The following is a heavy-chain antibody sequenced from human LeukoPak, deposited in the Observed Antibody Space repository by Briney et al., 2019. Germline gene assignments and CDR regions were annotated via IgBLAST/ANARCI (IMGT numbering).Heavy chain of an antibody. CDR1: GASITNYY. D-gene: IGHD1-26*01. CDR2: IYYSGNT. CDR3: ARGGSYGAYLDY. J-gene: IGHJ4*02. V-gene: IGHV4-59*01. Sequence: SETLSLTCSVSGASITNYYRSWIRQAPGKGLEWIGYIYYSGNTNTYNPSLKSRATISLYTSRKYFSLELRSVTAADTAVYYCARGGSYGAYLDYWGQGALVIVSS.